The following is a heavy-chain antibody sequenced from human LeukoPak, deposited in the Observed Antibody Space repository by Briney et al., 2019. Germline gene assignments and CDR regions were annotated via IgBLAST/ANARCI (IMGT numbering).Heavy chain of an antibody. CDR2: ASHDEVGK. J-gene: IGHJ4*02. V-gene: IGHV3-30*18. CDR3: AKDRGYGEHEPFES. Sequence: GGSLRLSCAASGFTFSDYAIHWVRQAPGKGLEWVAVASHDEVGKQFADSVKGRFTLSRDNSRDSLHLQMNRLRDEDTGVYYCAKDRGYGEHEPFESWGQGSQVTVSS. D-gene: IGHD4-17*01. CDR1: GFTFSDYA.